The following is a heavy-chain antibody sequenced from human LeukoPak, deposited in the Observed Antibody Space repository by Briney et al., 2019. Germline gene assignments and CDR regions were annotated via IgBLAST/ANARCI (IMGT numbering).Heavy chain of an antibody. D-gene: IGHD4-11*01. J-gene: IGHJ4*02. CDR2: ISSNGGST. V-gene: IGHV3-64D*06. Sequence: PGGSLRPSCAASGFTFSNYWIHWVRQAPGKGLEYVSAISSNGGSTYYADSVKGRFTISRDHSKNTVYLQMSSLRAEDTAMYYCVKGGVVTTRPFDYWGQGTLVTVSS. CDR1: GFTFSNYW. CDR3: VKGGVVTTRPFDY.